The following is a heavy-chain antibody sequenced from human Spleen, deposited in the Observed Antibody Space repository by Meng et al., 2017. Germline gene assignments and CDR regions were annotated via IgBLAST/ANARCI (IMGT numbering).Heavy chain of an antibody. CDR1: GFTFSRHW. D-gene: IGHD2-15*01. CDR2: IKQDGSDK. Sequence: GGPLRLSCAASGFTFSRHWMSWVRQAPGKGLEWVANIKQDGSDKYYVGSVKGRFTISRDNAKSSLYLQMNSLRAEDTAVYYYARVDSYSDDAFDIWGQGTMVTVSS. J-gene: IGHJ3*02. V-gene: IGHV3-7*01. CDR3: ARVDSYSDDAFDI.